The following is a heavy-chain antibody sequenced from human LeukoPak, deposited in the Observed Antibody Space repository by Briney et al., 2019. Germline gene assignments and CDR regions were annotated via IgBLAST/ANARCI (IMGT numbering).Heavy chain of an antibody. J-gene: IGHJ3*02. CDR1: GGSISSYY. CDR3: ARLMWSSNDAFDI. V-gene: IGHV4-59*08. Sequence: SETLSLTCTVSGGSISSYYWSWIRQPPGKGLEWIGYIYYSGSTNYNPSLKSRVTISVDTSKNQFSLKLSSVTAADTAVYYCARLMWSSNDAFDIWGQGTMVTVSS. CDR2: IYYSGST. D-gene: IGHD1-26*01.